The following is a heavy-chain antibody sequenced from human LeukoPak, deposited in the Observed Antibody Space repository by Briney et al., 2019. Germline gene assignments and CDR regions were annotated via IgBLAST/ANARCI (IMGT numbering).Heavy chain of an antibody. V-gene: IGHV1-2*02. CDR3: ARDPPLLWFGESNDAFDI. CDR2: MNPNSGGT. J-gene: IGHJ3*02. CDR1: GYTFTSYD. D-gene: IGHD3-10*01. Sequence: ASVKVSCKASGYTFTSYDINWVRQATGQGLEWMGWMNPNSGGTNYAQKFQGRVTMTRDTSISTAYMELSRLRSDDTAVYYCARDPPLLWFGESNDAFDIWGQGTMVTVSS.